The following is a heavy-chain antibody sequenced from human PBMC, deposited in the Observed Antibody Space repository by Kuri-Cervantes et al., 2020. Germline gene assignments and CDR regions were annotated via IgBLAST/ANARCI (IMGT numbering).Heavy chain of an antibody. D-gene: IGHD5-18*01. CDR3: ARERSGYSYGHKFYYFDY. J-gene: IGHJ4*02. CDR2: ISSSGSTI. V-gene: IGHV3-11*04. CDR1: GFTFSDYY. Sequence: GGSLRLSCAASGFTFSDYYMSWIRQAPGKGLEWVSYISSSGSTIYYADSVKGRFTISRDNAKNSLYLQMNSLRAEDTAVYYCARERSGYSYGHKFYYFDYWGQGTLVTVSS.